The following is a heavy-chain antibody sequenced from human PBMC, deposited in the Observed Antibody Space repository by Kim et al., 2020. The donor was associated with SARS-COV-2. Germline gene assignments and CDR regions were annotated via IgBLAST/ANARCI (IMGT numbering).Heavy chain of an antibody. V-gene: IGHV3-48*03. D-gene: IGHD3-9*01. CDR3: ARGGARYPGADYYYYGMDV. CDR1: GFTFSSYE. J-gene: IGHJ6*02. Sequence: GGSLRLSCAASGFTFSSYEMNWVRQAPGKGLEWVSYISSSGSTIYYADSVKGRFTISRDNAKNSLYLQMNSLRAEDTAVYYCARGGARYPGADYYYYGMDVWGQGTTVTVSS. CDR2: ISSSGSTI.